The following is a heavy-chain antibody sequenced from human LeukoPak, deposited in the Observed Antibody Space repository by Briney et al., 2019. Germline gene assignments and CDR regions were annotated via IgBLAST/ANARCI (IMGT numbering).Heavy chain of an antibody. CDR3: ARHLSGTTMAHYFDF. Sequence: SETLSLTCSVSGDSISSARNYWGWIRQSPGKGLEWHASIYSSGSTHSNPSLKSRVSISIDTSKNQFSLKLYSVTASDAAIYYCARHLSGTTMAHYFDFWGQGTLVTVSS. V-gene: IGHV4-39*01. CDR2: IYSSGST. CDR1: GDSISSARNY. D-gene: IGHD1-1*01. J-gene: IGHJ4*02.